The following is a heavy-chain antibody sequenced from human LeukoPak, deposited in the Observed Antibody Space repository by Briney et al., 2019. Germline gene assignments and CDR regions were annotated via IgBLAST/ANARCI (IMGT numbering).Heavy chain of an antibody. V-gene: IGHV3-23*01. J-gene: IGHJ6*02. CDR3: AKGPEQQLVTLYYYYYYGMDV. D-gene: IGHD6-13*01. CDR2: ISGSGGST. CDR1: GFTFSSYA. Sequence: PGGSLRLSCAASGFTFSSYAMSWVRQAPGKGLEWVSAISGSGGSTYYADSVKGRFTISRDNSKNTLYLQMNSLRAEDTAVYYCAKGPEQQLVTLYYYYYYGMDVWGQGTTVTVSS.